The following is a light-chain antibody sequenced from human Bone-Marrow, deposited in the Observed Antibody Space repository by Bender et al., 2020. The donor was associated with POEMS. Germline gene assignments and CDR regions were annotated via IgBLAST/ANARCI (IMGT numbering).Light chain of an antibody. V-gene: IGLV2-8*01. CDR1: TSDVGGHRY. CDR3: SAYAGIYTLVL. J-gene: IGLJ2*01. CDR2: EAA. Sequence: QSALTQPPSASGSPGQSVTISCTGATSDVGGHRYVSWYQQHPDKAPKLLIYEAAKRPSGVPDRFSGSKSGNTAFLTVSGLQADDEADYFCSAYAGIYTLVLFGGGTKLTVL.